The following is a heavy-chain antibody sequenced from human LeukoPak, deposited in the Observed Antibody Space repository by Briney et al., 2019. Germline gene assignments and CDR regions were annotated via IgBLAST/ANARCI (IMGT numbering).Heavy chain of an antibody. CDR3: ARTKNYDYSLWDV. Sequence: RGSLRLSCSASAFTFSNYYMSWIRQAPGEGLGWVSYISSSGTTIYYADSVKGRFPISRDNAENSRYLQMNSLRAEDTAVYYCARTKNYDYSLWDVSGQGTTVTASS. CDR2: ISSSGTTI. V-gene: IGHV3-11*01. CDR1: AFTFSNYY. J-gene: IGHJ6*01. D-gene: IGHD3-3*01.